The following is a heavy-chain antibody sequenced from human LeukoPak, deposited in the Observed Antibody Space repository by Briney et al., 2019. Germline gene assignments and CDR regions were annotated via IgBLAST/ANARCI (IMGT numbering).Heavy chain of an antibody. D-gene: IGHD5-18*01. CDR2: INYSGST. J-gene: IGHJ4*02. CDR3: ARGRHGYGYYI. V-gene: IGHV4-34*01. Sequence: SETLSLTCAVYGGSFSGYYRSWIRQPPGKGLEWIGEINYSGSTNYNPSLKSRVTISVDTSKNQFSLKLSSVTAADTAVYYCARGRHGYGYYIWGQGTLVTVSS. CDR1: GGSFSGYY.